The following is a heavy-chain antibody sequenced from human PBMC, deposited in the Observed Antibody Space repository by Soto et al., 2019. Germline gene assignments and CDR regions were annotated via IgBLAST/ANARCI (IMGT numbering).Heavy chain of an antibody. CDR3: ARGGNYDFWSGSHDYYGMDA. Sequence: SETLSLTCTVSGGSISSYYWSWIRQPPGKGLEWIGYIYYSGSTNYNPSLKSRVTISVDTSKNQFSLKLSSVTAADTAVYYCARGGNYDFWSGSHDYYGMDAWGQGTTVTVSS. CDR2: IYYSGST. D-gene: IGHD3-3*01. J-gene: IGHJ6*02. CDR1: GGSISSYY. V-gene: IGHV4-59*01.